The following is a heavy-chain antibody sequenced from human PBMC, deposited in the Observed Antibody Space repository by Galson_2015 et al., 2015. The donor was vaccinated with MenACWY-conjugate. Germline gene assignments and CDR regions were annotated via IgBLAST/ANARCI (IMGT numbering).Heavy chain of an antibody. Sequence: ETLSLTCTVSGGSISSSSYYWGWIRQPPGKELEWIGSIYYSGSTYYNPSLKSRVTISVDRSKNQFSLKLSSVTAADTAVYNCARDFLFGAGSFDYWGQGILVTVSS. D-gene: IGHD3-16*01. CDR2: IYYSGST. V-gene: IGHV4-39*07. CDR3: ARDFLFGAGSFDY. CDR1: GGSISSSSYY. J-gene: IGHJ4*02.